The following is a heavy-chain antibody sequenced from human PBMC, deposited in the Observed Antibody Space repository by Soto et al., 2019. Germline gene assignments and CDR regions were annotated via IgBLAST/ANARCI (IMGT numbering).Heavy chain of an antibody. D-gene: IGHD3-10*01. CDR2: INHSGST. CDR3: ARGYGRNLDY. Sequence: WTWIRQPPGKGLEWIGEINHSGSTNYNPSLKSRVTISVDTSKNQFSLKLSSVTAADTAVYYCARGYGRNLDYWGQGTLVTVSS. V-gene: IGHV4-34*01. J-gene: IGHJ4*02.